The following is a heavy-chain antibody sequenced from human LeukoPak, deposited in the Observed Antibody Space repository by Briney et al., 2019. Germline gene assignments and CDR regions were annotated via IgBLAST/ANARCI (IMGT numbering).Heavy chain of an antibody. Sequence: TGGSLRLSCEASGFIFNSYSMNWVRQAPGKGLEWVSSISSSSSYIDYADSVKGRFTISRDNAKNSLYLQMNSLRAEDTAMYYCARRRGSYLLPRENDYWGQGTLVTVSS. D-gene: IGHD2-15*01. CDR2: ISSSSSYI. CDR1: GFIFNSYS. CDR3: ARRRGSYLLPRENDY. V-gene: IGHV3-21*01. J-gene: IGHJ4*02.